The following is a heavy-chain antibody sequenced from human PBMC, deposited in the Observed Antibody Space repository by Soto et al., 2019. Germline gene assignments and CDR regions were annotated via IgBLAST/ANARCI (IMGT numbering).Heavy chain of an antibody. D-gene: IGHD3-3*01. Sequence: GGSLRLSCATSGFSFSNYGMNWVRQAPGKGLEWVSGITKTGRSTFIADSVRGRFTISRDNLKNIMYLQMNSLRVDDTALYYCTKDGDAYDFAFDKWGQGTMVTVSS. V-gene: IGHV3-23*01. J-gene: IGHJ3*02. CDR1: GFSFSNYG. CDR3: TKDGDAYDFAFDK. CDR2: ITKTGRST.